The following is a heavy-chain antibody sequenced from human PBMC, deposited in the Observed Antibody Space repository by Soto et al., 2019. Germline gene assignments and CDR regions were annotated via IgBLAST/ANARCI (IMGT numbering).Heavy chain of an antibody. CDR2: INAGNGNT. CDR1: GYTFTSYA. CDR3: ARATTGYYYYYGMDV. J-gene: IGHJ6*02. Sequence: ASVKVSCKASGYTFTSYAMHWVRQAPGQRLEWMGWINAGNGNTKYSQKFQGRVTITRDTSASTAYMELSSLRSEDTAVYYCARATTGYYYYYGMDVWGQGTTVTVSS. D-gene: IGHD1-26*01. V-gene: IGHV1-3*01.